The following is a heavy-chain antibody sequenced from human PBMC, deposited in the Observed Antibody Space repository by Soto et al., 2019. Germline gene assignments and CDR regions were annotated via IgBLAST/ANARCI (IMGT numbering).Heavy chain of an antibody. CDR2: ISAYNGNT. CDR1: GYTFTSYG. Sequence: ASVKVSCKASGYTFTSYGISWVRQAPGQGLEWMGWISAYNGNTNYAQKLQGRVTMTTDTSTSTAYMELRSLRSDDTAVYYCARDRITIFGVARDYYYGMDVWGQGTTVTVSS. J-gene: IGHJ6*02. D-gene: IGHD3-3*01. V-gene: IGHV1-18*01. CDR3: ARDRITIFGVARDYYYGMDV.